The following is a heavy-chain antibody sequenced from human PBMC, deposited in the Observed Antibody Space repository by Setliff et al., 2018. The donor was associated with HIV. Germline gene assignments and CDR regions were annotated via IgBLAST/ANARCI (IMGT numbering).Heavy chain of an antibody. CDR1: GGSISSETFS. Sequence: SETLSLTCTVSGGSISSETFSWNWIRQPAGKGLEWIGRIYTSGSTDYNPSLKSRFTMSVDTSKNQFSLKLSSVTAADPAVYYWARGGYYYYFGVDVWGQGTTVTVSS. J-gene: IGHJ6*02. D-gene: IGHD3-16*01. V-gene: IGHV4-61*02. CDR3: ARGGYYYYFGVDV. CDR2: IYTSGST.